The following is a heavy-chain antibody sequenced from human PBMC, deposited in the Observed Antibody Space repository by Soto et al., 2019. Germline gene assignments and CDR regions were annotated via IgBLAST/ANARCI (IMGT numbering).Heavy chain of an antibody. CDR3: ARAGSMVRGVDNWFDP. Sequence: ASVKVSCKASGGTFSSYAISWVRQAPGQGLEWMGGIIPIFGTANYAQKFQGRVTITADESTSTAYMELSSLRSEDTAVYYCARAGSMVRGVDNWFDPWGQGTLVTVSS. J-gene: IGHJ5*02. D-gene: IGHD3-10*01. V-gene: IGHV1-69*13. CDR1: GGTFSSYA. CDR2: IIPIFGTA.